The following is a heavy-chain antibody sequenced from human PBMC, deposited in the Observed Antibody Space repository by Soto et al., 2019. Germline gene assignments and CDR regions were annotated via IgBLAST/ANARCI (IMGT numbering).Heavy chain of an antibody. V-gene: IGHV1-69*13. J-gene: IGHJ3*02. CDR2: ISPIFGTG. Sequence: SSVKVSCKASAGTFSSYAISWVRQAPGQGREWMGLISPIFGTGSYAQKFQGRVTITASEATSTAHMELRRLSTEDRAVYYCARADISGYYVEGAFEISGQGTMVTVSS. CDR3: ARADISGYYVEGAFEI. D-gene: IGHD3-22*01. CDR1: AGTFSSYA.